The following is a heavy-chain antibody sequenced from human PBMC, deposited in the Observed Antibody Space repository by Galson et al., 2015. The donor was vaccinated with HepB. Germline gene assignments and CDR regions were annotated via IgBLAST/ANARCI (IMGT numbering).Heavy chain of an antibody. J-gene: IGHJ6*03. Sequence: SLRLSCAASGFTFSNFGMKWVRQAPGKGLEWLSYITGGSPTMYYADSVKGRFTISRDSAKSSLYLQMNSLRAEDTAVYYCARSYNYYYMDVWGEGTTVTVS. CDR3: ARSYNYYYMDV. CDR1: GFTFSNFG. D-gene: IGHD3-16*01. CDR2: ITGGSPTM. V-gene: IGHV3-48*01.